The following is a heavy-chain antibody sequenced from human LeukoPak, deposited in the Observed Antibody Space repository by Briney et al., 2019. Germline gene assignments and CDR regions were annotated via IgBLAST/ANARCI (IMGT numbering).Heavy chain of an antibody. J-gene: IGHJ4*02. Sequence: SETLSLTCTVSGGSISSYYWSWIRQPPGKGLEWIGYIYYGGSTNYNPSLKSRVTISVDTSKDQFSLKLSSVTAADTAAYYCARQSGYDLDYFDYWGQGTLVTISS. D-gene: IGHD5-12*01. V-gene: IGHV4-59*01. CDR1: GGSISSYY. CDR2: IYYGGST. CDR3: ARQSGYDLDYFDY.